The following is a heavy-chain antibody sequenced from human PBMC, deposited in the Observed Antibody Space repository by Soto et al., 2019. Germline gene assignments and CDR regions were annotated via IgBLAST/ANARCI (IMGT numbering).Heavy chain of an antibody. Sequence: QVQLVESGGGVVQPGRSLRLSCAASGFTFSSYGMHWVRQAPGKGLEWVAVISYDGSNKYYADSVKGRFTISRDNSKNTLYLQMNSLRAEDTAVYYCAKDRRYSSGYHLQVGGMDVWGQWTTVTVSS. CDR1: GFTFSSYG. J-gene: IGHJ6*02. CDR2: ISYDGSNK. D-gene: IGHD3-22*01. CDR3: AKDRRYSSGYHLQVGGMDV. V-gene: IGHV3-30*18.